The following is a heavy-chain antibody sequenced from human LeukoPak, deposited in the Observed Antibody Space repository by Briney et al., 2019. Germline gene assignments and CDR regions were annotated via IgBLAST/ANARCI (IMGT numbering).Heavy chain of an antibody. D-gene: IGHD6-13*01. CDR2: ISWDGDVT. J-gene: IGHJ4*02. V-gene: IGHV3-43*01. Sequence: GGSLRPSCAASGFTFHDHTMHWVRQGPGKRLEWVALISWDGDVTYYADSVKGRFTISRDNSRNSLYLQMNSLRTEDTALYYCTKDPAYSISWFGYFDYWGQGTLVTVSS. CDR3: TKDPAYSISWFGYFDY. CDR1: GFTFHDHT.